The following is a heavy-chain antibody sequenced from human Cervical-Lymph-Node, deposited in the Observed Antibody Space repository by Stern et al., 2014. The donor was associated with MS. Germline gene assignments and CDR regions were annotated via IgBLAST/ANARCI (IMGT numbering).Heavy chain of an antibody. CDR3: ATHAPGVVPAALDY. CDR2: IDWYDRK. V-gene: IGHV2-5*01. D-gene: IGHD2-2*01. Sequence: QVTLRESGPTLVKPTQTLTLTCTFSGFSLSTSGVGVGWIRQPPGQALEWLVFIDWYDRKRYSPSLKYRLTITKDTSKNQVVLTMNNMDPVDTATFYCATHAPGVVPAALDYWGQGTLVTVS. CDR1: GFSLSTSGVG. J-gene: IGHJ4*02.